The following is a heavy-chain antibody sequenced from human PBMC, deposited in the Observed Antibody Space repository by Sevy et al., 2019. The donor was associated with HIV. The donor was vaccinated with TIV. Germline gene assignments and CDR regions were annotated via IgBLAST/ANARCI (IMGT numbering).Heavy chain of an antibody. D-gene: IGHD6-13*01. CDR1: GYTFTSYG. J-gene: IGHJ4*02. CDR2: ISAYNGNT. Sequence: ASVKVSCKASGYTFTSYGISWVRQAPGQGLEWMGWISAYNGNTNYAQKLQGRVTMTTETSTGTAYMELRSLRSDDTAVYYCARHKPGKSFDYWGQGTLVTVSS. CDR3: ARHKPGKSFDY. V-gene: IGHV1-18*04.